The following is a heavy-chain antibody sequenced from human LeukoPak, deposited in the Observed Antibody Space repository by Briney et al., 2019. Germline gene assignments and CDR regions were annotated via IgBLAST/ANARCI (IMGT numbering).Heavy chain of an antibody. CDR3: AKGGFIAAAGRRDYYYYMDV. Sequence: PGRSLRLSCAASGFTFDDYAMHWVRQAPGKGLEWVSGISWNSGSIGYADSVKGRFTISRDNAKNSLYLQMNSLRAEDTALYYCAKGGFIAAAGRRDYYYYMDVWGRGTTVTVSS. CDR2: ISWNSGSI. D-gene: IGHD6-13*01. CDR1: GFTFDDYA. V-gene: IGHV3-9*01. J-gene: IGHJ6*03.